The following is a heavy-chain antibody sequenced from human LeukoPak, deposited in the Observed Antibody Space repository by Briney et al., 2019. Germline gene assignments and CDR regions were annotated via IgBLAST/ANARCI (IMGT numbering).Heavy chain of an antibody. CDR1: GYTFTSYF. Sequence: ASVKVSCKASGYTFTSYFMYWMRQAPGQGPEWMGIINPRGGSTDYSQKFQDRVTMTSDTSTSTVYMELRSLRSEDTAVYFCARVGVTAATADYWGQGTLVTVSS. CDR3: ARVGVTAATADY. D-gene: IGHD6-25*01. V-gene: IGHV1-46*01. J-gene: IGHJ4*02. CDR2: INPRGGST.